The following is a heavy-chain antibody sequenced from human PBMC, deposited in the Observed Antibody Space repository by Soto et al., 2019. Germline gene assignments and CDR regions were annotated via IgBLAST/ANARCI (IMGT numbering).Heavy chain of an antibody. J-gene: IGHJ4*02. Sequence: SETLSLTCAVYGGSFSGYYWSWIRQPPGKGLEWIGEINHSGSTNYNPSLKSRVTISVDTSKNQFSLKLSSVTAADTAVYYCARGGRELLHYFDYWGQGTLVTVSS. CDR2: INHSGST. V-gene: IGHV4-34*01. CDR3: ARGGRELLHYFDY. D-gene: IGHD1-26*01. CDR1: GGSFSGYY.